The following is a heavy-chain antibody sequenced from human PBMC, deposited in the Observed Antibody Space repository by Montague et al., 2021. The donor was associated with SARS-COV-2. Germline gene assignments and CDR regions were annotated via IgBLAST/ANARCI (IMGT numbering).Heavy chain of an antibody. CDR2: RYYTGES. CDR1: GGSIRSYY. V-gene: IGHV4-59*01. Sequence: SETLSLTCSFSGGSIRSYYWSWSRLPPGKALEWLGYRYYTGESTNNPSLKSRVAISVDTARSQFSLRLTSVTAADTAVYFCARFWSGYVDKWGQGTLVTVSS. CDR3: ARFWSGYVDK. D-gene: IGHD3-3*01. J-gene: IGHJ4*02.